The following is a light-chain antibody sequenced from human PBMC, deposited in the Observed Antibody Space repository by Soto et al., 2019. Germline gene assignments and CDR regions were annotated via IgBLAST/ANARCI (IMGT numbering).Light chain of an antibody. V-gene: IGKV1-33*01. J-gene: IGKJ4*01. CDR1: QDISNY. Sequence: DIQMTQSPSSLSASVGNRVTITCQASQDISNYLNWYQQKPGKDPKLLIYDASKLETGVPSRFSGSGSGTDFTVTISSLQPEDIAAYYCQQYDNLLTFGGGTKVEIK. CDR3: QQYDNLLT. CDR2: DAS.